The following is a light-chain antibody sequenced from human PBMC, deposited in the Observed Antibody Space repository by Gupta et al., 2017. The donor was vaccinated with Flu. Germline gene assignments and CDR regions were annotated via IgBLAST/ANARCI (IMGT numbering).Light chain of an antibody. V-gene: IGKV1-5*03. CDR2: KTS. CDR1: QIINNY. CDR3: HQYESLTWT. Sequence: PSTLSASDGDTFTITCRSSQIINNYLAWYQQKPGKAPKVLIFKTSSLENGVPSRFSGSGSGTEFTLTIISLHPDDFATYYCHQYESLTWTFGQGTKV. J-gene: IGKJ1*01.